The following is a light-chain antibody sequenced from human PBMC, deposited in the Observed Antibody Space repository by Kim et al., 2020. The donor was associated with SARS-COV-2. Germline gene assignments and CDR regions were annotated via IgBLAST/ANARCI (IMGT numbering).Light chain of an antibody. CDR2: GAS. CDR3: QQYNSWPIT. V-gene: IGKV3D-15*01. CDR1: QISSSK. J-gene: IGKJ5*01. Sequence: VSPEDTATLSCRASQISSSKLAWYQQKQGQAPRLVIYGASTRATGFPATCSGSGSGTEFTLTISSLQSADFAVYYCQQYNSWPITFGQGIRLEIK.